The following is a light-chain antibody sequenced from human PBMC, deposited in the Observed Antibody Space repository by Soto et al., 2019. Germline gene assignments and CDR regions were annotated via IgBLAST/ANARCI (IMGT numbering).Light chain of an antibody. CDR3: QQYGGSPRT. V-gene: IGKV3-20*01. Sequence: EIVLTQSPGXLSLSPGEGATLSCRASQSISSNFLAWYQQKRGQAPRLLIHGASNRATGIPDRFSGSGSGTDFTLTITRLEPEDFAVYYCQQYGGSPRTFGQGTKVEVK. J-gene: IGKJ1*01. CDR1: QSISSNF. CDR2: GAS.